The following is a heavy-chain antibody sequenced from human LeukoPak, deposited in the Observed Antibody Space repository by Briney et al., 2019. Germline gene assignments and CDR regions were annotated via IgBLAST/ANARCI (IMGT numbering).Heavy chain of an antibody. J-gene: IGHJ4*02. CDR2: ISSSSGYI. V-gene: IGHV3-21*01. CDR1: GFTFSSYS. D-gene: IGHD6-6*01. Sequence: GGSLRLSCAASGFTFSSYSMNWVRQAPGKGLEWVSSISSSSGYIYYADSVKGRFTISRDNAKNSLYLQMNSLRAEDTAVYYCARGPDSVATWGQGTLVTVSS. CDR3: ARGPDSVAT.